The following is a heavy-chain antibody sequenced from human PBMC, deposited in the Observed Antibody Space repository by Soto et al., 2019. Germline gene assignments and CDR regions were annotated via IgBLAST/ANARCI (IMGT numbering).Heavy chain of an antibody. CDR2: ITSSGSDT. Sequence: PGGSLRLSCAASGFTFSNFAMSWVRQAPGKGLEWVSTITSSGSDTYYADSVKGRFTLSRDNSKNTLYLQMNSLRADDTAVYYCAKGGPTIADAFKFWGQGTMVTVSS. CDR1: GFTFSNFA. D-gene: IGHD1-1*01. J-gene: IGHJ3*01. CDR3: AKGGPTIADAFKF. V-gene: IGHV3-23*01.